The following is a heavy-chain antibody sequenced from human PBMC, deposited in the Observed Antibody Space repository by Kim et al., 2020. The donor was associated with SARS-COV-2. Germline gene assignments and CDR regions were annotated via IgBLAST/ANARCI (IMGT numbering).Heavy chain of an antibody. V-gene: IGHV3-30*02. Sequence: DSLKGRVTIAGDNSKNTLYLQMNSLGAEDTAVYYCAKGSGSYYSYFDYWGQGTLVTVSS. D-gene: IGHD3-10*01. J-gene: IGHJ4*02. CDR3: AKGSGSYYSYFDY.